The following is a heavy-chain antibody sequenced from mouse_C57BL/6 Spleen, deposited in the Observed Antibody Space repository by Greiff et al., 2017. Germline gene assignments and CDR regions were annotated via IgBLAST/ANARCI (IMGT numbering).Heavy chain of an antibody. D-gene: IGHD1-1*01. J-gene: IGHJ1*03. CDR3: ARDYFGSSHWYFDV. CDR1: GFNIKNNY. Sequence: VQLQQSVAELVRPGASVKLSCTASGFNIKNNYMNWVKQRPEKGLEWIGRIDPANGNTKYAPKFQGKATITADTSSNTAYLQLSSLTSEDTAIYYCARDYFGSSHWYFDVWGTGTTVTVSS. CDR2: IDPANGNT. V-gene: IGHV14-3*01.